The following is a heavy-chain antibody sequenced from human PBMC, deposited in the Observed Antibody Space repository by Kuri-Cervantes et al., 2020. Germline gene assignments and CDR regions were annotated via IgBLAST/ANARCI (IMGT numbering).Heavy chain of an antibody. J-gene: IGHJ4*02. CDR3: ARDTDGGFSWSY. D-gene: IGHD4-23*01. Sequence: GGSLRLSCATSGFTFSTYWMNWVRQAPGKGLEWVGNINREGGEKYYLDSVKGRFIISRDNAKNSLFLQMNSLRAEDTALYYCARDTDGGFSWSYWGQGTLVTVSS. CDR2: INREGGEK. CDR1: GFTFSTYW. V-gene: IGHV3-7*01.